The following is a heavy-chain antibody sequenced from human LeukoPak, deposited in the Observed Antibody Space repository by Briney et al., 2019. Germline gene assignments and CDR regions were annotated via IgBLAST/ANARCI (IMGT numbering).Heavy chain of an antibody. D-gene: IGHD1-1*01. Sequence: PSETLSLTCSVSGGSISSYYWSWIRQFSGKGLEWIGHIYHSGSTVYNPSLRSRVSISIDMSKNQFSLGLTSVTAADTAMYFCVRLKGTLMVDYWGQGALVTVSS. CDR3: VRLKGTLMVDY. V-gene: IGHV4-59*01. CDR2: IYHSGST. CDR1: GGSISSYY. J-gene: IGHJ4*02.